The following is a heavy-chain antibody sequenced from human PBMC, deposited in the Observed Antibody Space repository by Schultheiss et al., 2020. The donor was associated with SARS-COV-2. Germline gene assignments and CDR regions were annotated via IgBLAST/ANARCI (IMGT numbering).Heavy chain of an antibody. CDR3: AKGVGWITMIVVGDAFDI. CDR1: GFTFSSYA. D-gene: IGHD3-22*01. Sequence: GGSLRLSCAASGFTFSSYAMSWVRQAPGKGLEWVSGISGSGGSTYYADSVKGRFTISRDNSKNTLYLQMNSLRAEDTAVYYCAKGVGWITMIVVGDAFDIWGQGTMVTVSS. V-gene: IGHV3-23*01. J-gene: IGHJ3*02. CDR2: ISGSGGST.